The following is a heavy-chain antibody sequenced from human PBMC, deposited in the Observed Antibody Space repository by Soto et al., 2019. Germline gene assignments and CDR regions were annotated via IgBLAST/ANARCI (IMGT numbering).Heavy chain of an antibody. V-gene: IGHV4-31*03. D-gene: IGHD6-19*01. CDR1: GGSISSGGYY. CDR2: IYYSGST. CDR3: ARDARAVAGLDY. J-gene: IGHJ4*02. Sequence: SETLSLTCTASGGSISSGGYYWSWIRQHPGKGLEWIGYIYYSGSTYYNPSLKSRVTISVDTSKNQFSLKLSSVTAADTAVYYCARDARAVAGLDYWGQGTLVTVSS.